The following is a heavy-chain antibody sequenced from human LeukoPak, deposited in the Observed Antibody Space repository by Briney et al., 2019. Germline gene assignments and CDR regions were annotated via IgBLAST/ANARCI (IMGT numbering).Heavy chain of an antibody. Sequence: PGGSLRLSCAASGFTFSNAWMSLVRQAPGKGLEWVGRIYSKTDGGTTDYATPVKGRFTISRDDSKNTLYLQMNSLKTEDTAVYYCTTMPLGYCSSASCYAPSDYWGQGTLVTVSS. CDR3: TTMPLGYCSSASCYAPSDY. J-gene: IGHJ4*02. V-gene: IGHV3-15*01. D-gene: IGHD2-2*01. CDR1: GFTFSNAW. CDR2: IYSKTDGGTT.